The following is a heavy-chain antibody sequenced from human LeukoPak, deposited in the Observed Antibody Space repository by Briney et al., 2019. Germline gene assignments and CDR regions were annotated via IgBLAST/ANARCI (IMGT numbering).Heavy chain of an antibody. Sequence: PGGSLRLSCAASGFTFNDYYMSWIRQAPGKGLEWLSYINIGGTNTHYADSVKGRSTISRDNAKKSLYLEMNNLRAEDTAVYYCATDGAGFDTWGQGVLVTVSS. J-gene: IGHJ5*02. CDR1: GFTFNDYY. V-gene: IGHV3-11*01. CDR2: INIGGTNT. CDR3: ATDGAGFDT.